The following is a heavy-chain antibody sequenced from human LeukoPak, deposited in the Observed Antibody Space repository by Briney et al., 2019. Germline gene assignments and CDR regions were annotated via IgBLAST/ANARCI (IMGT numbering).Heavy chain of an antibody. CDR3: ARLGVGDTAMVTDFDY. D-gene: IGHD5-18*01. J-gene: IGHJ4*02. V-gene: IGHV4-30-2*01. CDR2: IYHSGST. CDR1: GGSISSGGYY. Sequence: PSETLSLTCTVSGGSISSGGYYWSWIRQPPGKGLEWIGYIYHSGSTYYNPSLKSRVTISVDRSKNQFSLKLSSVTAADTAVYYCARLGVGDTAMVTDFDYWGQGTLVTVSS.